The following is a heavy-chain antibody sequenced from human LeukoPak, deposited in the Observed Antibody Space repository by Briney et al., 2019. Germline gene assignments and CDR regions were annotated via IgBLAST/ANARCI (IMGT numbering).Heavy chain of an antibody. V-gene: IGHV3-48*03. CDR2: ISSSGSTI. CDR3: ARDTLVYADSPDAFDI. D-gene: IGHD4-17*01. CDR1: GFTFRNYE. J-gene: IGHJ3*02. Sequence: GGCLRLSCAASGFTFRNYEMNWVRQAPGKGLEWVSYISSSGSTIYYADSVKGRFTISRDNAKNSLYLQMNSLRDEDTAVYYCARDTLVYADSPDAFDIWGQGTMVTVSS.